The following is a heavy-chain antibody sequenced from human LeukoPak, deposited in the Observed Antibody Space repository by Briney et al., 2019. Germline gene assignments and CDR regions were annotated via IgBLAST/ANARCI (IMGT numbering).Heavy chain of an antibody. Sequence: GGSLRLSCAVSGFTVSSIYMSWVRQAPGKGLVWVSFIYSDGNTYYGDSVKGRFTLSRDSSRNTLYLQMNSLTVDDTAVYYCAGDTHSSSWYDHWGQGTLVTVSS. D-gene: IGHD6-19*01. CDR2: IYSDGNT. J-gene: IGHJ5*02. CDR1: GFTVSSIY. CDR3: AGDTHSSSWYDH. V-gene: IGHV3-53*01.